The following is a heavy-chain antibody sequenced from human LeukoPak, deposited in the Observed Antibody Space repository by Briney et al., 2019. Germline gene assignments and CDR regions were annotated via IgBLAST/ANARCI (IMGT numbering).Heavy chain of an antibody. J-gene: IGHJ4*02. Sequence: PGGSLRLSCAASGFTFSSYWMHWVRQAPGKGLVWVSRINTDGSSTTYADSVKGRFTISRDNAKNSLYLQMNSLRAEDTAVYYCARETGYSGYWGQGTLVTVSS. CDR2: INTDGSST. V-gene: IGHV3-74*01. D-gene: IGHD1-26*01. CDR1: GFTFSSYW. CDR3: ARETGYSGY.